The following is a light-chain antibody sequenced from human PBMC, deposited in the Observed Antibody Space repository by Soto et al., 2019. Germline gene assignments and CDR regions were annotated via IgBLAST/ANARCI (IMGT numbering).Light chain of an antibody. CDR3: CSYAGSQV. CDR2: EGS. V-gene: IGLV2-23*01. J-gene: IGLJ2*01. CDR1: SSDVGSYNL. Sequence: QSALTQPASVSGSPGQSITISCTGTSSDVGSYNLGSWYQQHPGKAPKLMIYEGSKRPSGVSNRFSGSKSGNTASLTVSGLQAEDEADYYCCSYAGSQVFGGGTKLTVL.